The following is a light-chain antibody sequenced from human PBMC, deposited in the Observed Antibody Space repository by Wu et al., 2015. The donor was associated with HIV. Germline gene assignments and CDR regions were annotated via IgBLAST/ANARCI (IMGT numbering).Light chain of an antibody. CDR1: QSVNNY. CDR3: QQRISWPLT. J-gene: IGKJ4*01. Sequence: DIVLTQSPGTLSLSPGERATLSCRASQSVNNYLIWYQQKPGQAPSLLIYDASKRATGIPARFSGSGSGTDFTLIISSLEPEDFAVYYCQQRISWPLTFGGGTKVEIK. CDR2: DAS. V-gene: IGKV3-11*01.